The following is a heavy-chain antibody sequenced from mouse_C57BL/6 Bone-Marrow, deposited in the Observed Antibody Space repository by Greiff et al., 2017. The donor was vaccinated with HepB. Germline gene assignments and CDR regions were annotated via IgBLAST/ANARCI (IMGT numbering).Heavy chain of an antibody. J-gene: IGHJ2*01. Sequence: EVQLQQSGAELVRPGASVKLSCTASGFNIKDDYMHWVKQRPEPGLEWIGWIDPENGDTEYASKFQGKATITADTSSNTAYLQLSSLTSEDTAVYYCTTSPVITTAYWGQGTTLTVSS. CDR2: IDPENGDT. D-gene: IGHD1-1*01. CDR3: TTSPVITTAY. V-gene: IGHV14-4*01. CDR1: GFNIKDDY.